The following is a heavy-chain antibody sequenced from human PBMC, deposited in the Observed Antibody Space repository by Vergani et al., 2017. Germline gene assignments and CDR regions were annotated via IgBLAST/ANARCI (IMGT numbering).Heavy chain of an antibody. CDR2: TYYSGST. V-gene: IGHV4-31*03. Sequence: QVQLQESGPGLVKPSQTLSLTCTVSGGSISSGGYYWSWIRQHPGKGLEWIGYTYYSGSTYYNPSLKSRVTIAVDTSKNQFSLKLSSVTAADTAVYYCARDVGIAVADYGVWYDFDYWGQGTLVTVSS. J-gene: IGHJ4*02. D-gene: IGHD6-19*01. CDR3: ARDVGIAVADYGVWYDFDY. CDR1: GGSISSGGYY.